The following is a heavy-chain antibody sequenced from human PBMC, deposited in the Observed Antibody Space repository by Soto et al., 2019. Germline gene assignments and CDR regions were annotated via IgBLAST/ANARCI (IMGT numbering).Heavy chain of an antibody. Sequence: GESLQISYKGSGYSFTSYWIGWVRQMPVKGLEWMGIIYPGDSDTRYSPSFQGQVTISADKSISTAYLQWSSLKASDTAMYYCAGSFKYYYDSGGSFVLWGQATMVTVS. V-gene: IGHV5-51*01. CDR3: AGSFKYYYDSGGSFVL. J-gene: IGHJ3*01. D-gene: IGHD3-22*01. CDR2: IYPGDSDT. CDR1: GYSFTSYW.